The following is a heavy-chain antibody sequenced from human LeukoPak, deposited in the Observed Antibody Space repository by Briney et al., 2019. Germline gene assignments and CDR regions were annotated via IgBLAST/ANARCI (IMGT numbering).Heavy chain of an antibody. D-gene: IGHD1-1*01. CDR3: ARQIVGTSWNYYYSYIDV. V-gene: IGHV4-38-2*01. CDR2: VFHSGNT. CDR1: GFTFSSYA. Sequence: GSLRLSCAASGFTFSSYAMSWVRQAPGKGLQWIGNVFHSGNTYYSPSLQSRVAISIDTSKNRFSLKLTSVTAADTAVYYCARQIVGTSWNYYYSYIDVWGNGTSVSVSS. J-gene: IGHJ6*03.